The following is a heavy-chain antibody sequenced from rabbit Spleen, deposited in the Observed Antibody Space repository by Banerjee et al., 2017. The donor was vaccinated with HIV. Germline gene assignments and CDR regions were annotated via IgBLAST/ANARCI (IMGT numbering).Heavy chain of an antibody. CDR2: IYAGSSGST. V-gene: IGHV1S40*01. CDR3: ARASSGYQDHFNL. D-gene: IGHD1-1*01. J-gene: IGHJ4*01. Sequence: QSLEESGGGLVKPGASLTLTCKASGFSFNSGYDMCWVRQAPGKGLEWIACIYAGSSGSTYSATWAKGRFTISKTSSTTVTLQVTSLTAADTATYFCARASSGYQDHFNLWGPGTLVTVS. CDR1: GFSFNSGYD.